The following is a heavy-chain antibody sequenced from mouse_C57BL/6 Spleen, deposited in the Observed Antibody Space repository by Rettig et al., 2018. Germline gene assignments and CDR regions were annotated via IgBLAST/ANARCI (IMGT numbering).Heavy chain of an antibody. CDR2: INPSSGYT. V-gene: IGHV1-4*01. CDR1: GYTFTSYT. J-gene: IGHJ1*03. CDR3: ARGSSSGYVYFDV. D-gene: IGHD3-2*02. Sequence: ASGYTFTSYTMHWVKQRPGQGLEWIGYINPSSGYTKYNQKFKDKATLTADKSSSTAYMQLSSLTSEDSAVYYCARGSSSGYVYFDVWGTGTTVTVSS.